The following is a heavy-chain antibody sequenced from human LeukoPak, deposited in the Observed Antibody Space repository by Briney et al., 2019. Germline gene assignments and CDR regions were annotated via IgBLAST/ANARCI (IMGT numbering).Heavy chain of an antibody. CDR3: AKREDGYYGSGSAFDI. Sequence: GGFLRLSCAASGFTFSSYAMSWVRQAPGKGLEWVSAISGSGGSTYYADSVKGRFTISRDNSKNTLYLQMNSLRAEDTAVYCCAKREDGYYGSGSAFDIWGQGTMVTVSS. V-gene: IGHV3-23*01. J-gene: IGHJ3*02. D-gene: IGHD3-10*01. CDR2: ISGSGGST. CDR1: GFTFSSYA.